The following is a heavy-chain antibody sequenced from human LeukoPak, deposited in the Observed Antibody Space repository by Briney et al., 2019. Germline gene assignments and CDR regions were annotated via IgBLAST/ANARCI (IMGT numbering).Heavy chain of an antibody. D-gene: IGHD3-10*01. V-gene: IGHV3-23*01. CDR3: ANAMRYGSGSYFPDY. Sequence: PGGSLRLSCAASGFTFSSYAMSCVRQAPGKGLEWVSAISGSGGSTYYADSVKGRFTISRDNSKNTLYLQMNSLRAEDTAVYYCANAMRYGSGSYFPDYWGQGTLVTVSS. CDR2: ISGSGGST. J-gene: IGHJ4*02. CDR1: GFTFSSYA.